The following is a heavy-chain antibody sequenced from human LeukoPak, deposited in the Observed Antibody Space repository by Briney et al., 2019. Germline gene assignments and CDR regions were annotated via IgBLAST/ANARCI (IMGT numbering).Heavy chain of an antibody. J-gene: IGHJ4*02. CDR3: ARAVSYLSDY. CDR1: GFIFSHHG. D-gene: IGHD2-2*01. CDR2: IRADAVTT. Sequence: GGTLGLSCATSGFIFSHHGMNWVRQAPGKGLEWVSGIRADAVTTYYADSVKGRFIISRDNAKNSLYLQMNSLRAEDTAIYYCARAVSYLSDYWGQGTLVTVSS. V-gene: IGHV3-23*01.